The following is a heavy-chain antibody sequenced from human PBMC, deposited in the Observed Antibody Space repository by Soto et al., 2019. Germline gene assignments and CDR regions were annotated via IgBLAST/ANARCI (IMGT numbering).Heavy chain of an antibody. CDR3: AYNPATAETYYYYGMDV. V-gene: IGHV2-5*02. Sequence: QITLKESGPTLVKPTQTLTLTCTFSGFSLSTSGVGVGWIRQPPGKALEWLALIYWDDDKRYSPSLKSRLTITKDTSKNQVVLTMTNMDPVDTATYYCAYNPATAETYYYYGMDVWGQGTTVTVSS. D-gene: IGHD4-4*01. J-gene: IGHJ6*02. CDR2: IYWDDDK. CDR1: GFSLSTSGVG.